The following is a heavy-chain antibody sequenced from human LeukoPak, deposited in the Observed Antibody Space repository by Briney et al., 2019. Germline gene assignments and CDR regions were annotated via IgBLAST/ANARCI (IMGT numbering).Heavy chain of an antibody. CDR2: IRSDGSEK. D-gene: IGHD6-19*01. CDR3: RAVAGVFDY. J-gene: IGHJ4*02. CDR1: GLRFSTYG. Sequence: GGSLRLSCRASGLRFSTYGMHWVRQAPGQGLEWVAFIRSDGSEKYYADSVKGRFTISRDNSKNTLYLQMNSLRPEDTAVYYGRAVAGVFDYWGRGILVTVSS. V-gene: IGHV3-30*02.